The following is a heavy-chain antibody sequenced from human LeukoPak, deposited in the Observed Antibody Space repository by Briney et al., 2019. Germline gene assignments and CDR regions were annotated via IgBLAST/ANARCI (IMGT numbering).Heavy chain of an antibody. CDR3: ARDPTRADFWSGYYSYFDY. D-gene: IGHD3-3*01. V-gene: IGHV1-69*13. Sequence: ASVKVSCKASGGTFSSYAISWVRQAPGQGLEWMGGIIPIFGTANYAQKFQGRVTITADESTSTAYMELSSLRSEDTAVYYCARDPTRADFWSGYYSYFDYWGQGTLVTVSS. CDR1: GGTFSSYA. CDR2: IIPIFGTA. J-gene: IGHJ4*02.